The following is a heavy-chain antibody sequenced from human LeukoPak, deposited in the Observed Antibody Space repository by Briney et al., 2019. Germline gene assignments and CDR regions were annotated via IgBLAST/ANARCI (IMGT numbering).Heavy chain of an antibody. CDR3: ARGGVIRGVVNFYYGMDV. D-gene: IGHD3-10*01. Sequence: ASVKVSCKASGYTFTGYYIHWVRQAPGQGLEWLGWISPNKGGTNSAHKFQGRVTLTRDASINTAYMELSNLTSGDTAVYFCARGGVIRGVVNFYYGMDVWGQGTVVTISS. J-gene: IGHJ6*02. CDR1: GYTFTGYY. V-gene: IGHV1-2*07. CDR2: ISPNKGGT.